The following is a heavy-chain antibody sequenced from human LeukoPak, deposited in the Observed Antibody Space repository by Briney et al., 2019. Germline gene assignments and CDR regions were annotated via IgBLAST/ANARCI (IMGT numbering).Heavy chain of an antibody. CDR2: INPNSGGT. D-gene: IGHD2-15*01. J-gene: IGHJ3*02. Sequence: ASVKVSCKASGYTFTGYYMHWVRQAPGQGLEWMGRINPNSGGTNYAQKFQGRVTMTRDTSISTAYMELSRLRSDDTAVYYCARVRYCSGGSCWGGVDAFDIWGQGTMVTVSS. CDR1: GYTFTGYY. CDR3: ARVRYCSGGSCWGGVDAFDI. V-gene: IGHV1-2*02.